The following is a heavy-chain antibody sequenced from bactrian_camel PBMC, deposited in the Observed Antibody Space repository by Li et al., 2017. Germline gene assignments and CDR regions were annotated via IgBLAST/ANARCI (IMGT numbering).Heavy chain of an antibody. CDR3: ARRPISPNGYET. Sequence: HVQLVESGGGSVQAGGSLRLSCTHSGYTSSRHCMSWVRQAPGKGLEWVSGMNAGGSSKYYADSVKGRATISKDNAKSTLYLQLNDLKTEDTGMYWCARRPISPNGYETIGARVPRSPSP. D-gene: IGHD3*01. CDR1: GYTSSRHC. V-gene: IGHV3S1*01. CDR2: MNAGGSSK. J-gene: IGHJ4*01.